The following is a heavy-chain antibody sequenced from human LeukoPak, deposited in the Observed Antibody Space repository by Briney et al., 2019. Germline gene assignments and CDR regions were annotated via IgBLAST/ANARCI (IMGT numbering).Heavy chain of an antibody. D-gene: IGHD5-18*01. J-gene: IGHJ4*02. Sequence: PGGSLRLSCTVSGFTVSSDSMSWVRQAPGKGLEWVSFIYSGGSTHYSDSVKGRFTISRDNSKNTLYLQMNSLRAEDTAVYYCAREVVADSGYSYGLDYWGQGTLVTVSS. V-gene: IGHV3-53*01. CDR1: GFTVSSDS. CDR3: AREVVADSGYSYGLDY. CDR2: IYSGGST.